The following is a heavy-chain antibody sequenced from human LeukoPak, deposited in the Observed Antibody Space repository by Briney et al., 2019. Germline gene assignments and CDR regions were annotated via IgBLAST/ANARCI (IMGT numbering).Heavy chain of an antibody. J-gene: IGHJ4*02. CDR1: GFIFSSYP. V-gene: IGHV3-64*01. CDR3: ARVSSSWGY. D-gene: IGHD6-13*01. Sequence: GGSLRLSCAASGFIFSSYPMQWVRQPPGKGLEYVAAISSNGGSTYYANSVKGRFTISRDNSKNTLYLQMGSLRTEDMAVYYCARVSSSWGYWGKGTLVTVSS. CDR2: ISSNGGST.